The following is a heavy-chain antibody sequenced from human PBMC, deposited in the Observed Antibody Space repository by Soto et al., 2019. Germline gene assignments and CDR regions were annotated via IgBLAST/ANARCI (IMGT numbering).Heavy chain of an antibody. CDR1: GFTFSSYW. V-gene: IGHV3-7*01. Sequence: GGSLRLSCAASGFTFSSYWMSWVRQAPGKGLEWVANIKQDGSEKYYVDSVKGRFTISRDNAKNSLYLQMNSLRAEDTAVYYCARDERDYDFWSGYYLQHWGQGTLVTVSS. D-gene: IGHD3-3*01. CDR2: IKQDGSEK. J-gene: IGHJ1*01. CDR3: ARDERDYDFWSGYYLQH.